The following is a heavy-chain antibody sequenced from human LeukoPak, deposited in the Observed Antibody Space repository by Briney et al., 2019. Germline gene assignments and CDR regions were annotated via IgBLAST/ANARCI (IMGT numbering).Heavy chain of an antibody. Sequence: SETLSLTCSVSRYSISSGYYWSWIRQPAGKGLEWIGRIYTSGSTYYNPSLKSRVTISVDTSKNQFSLKLSSVTAADTAVYYCRSGSYYLSYFDYWGQGTLVTVSS. D-gene: IGHD1-26*01. J-gene: IGHJ4*02. CDR1: RYSISSGYY. CDR3: RSGSYYLSYFDY. CDR2: IYTSGST. V-gene: IGHV4-38-2*02.